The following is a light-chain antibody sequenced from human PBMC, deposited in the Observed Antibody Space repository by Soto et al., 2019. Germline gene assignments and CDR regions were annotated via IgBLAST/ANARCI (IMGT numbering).Light chain of an antibody. J-gene: IGKJ5*01. CDR2: AAS. V-gene: IGKV1-27*01. CDR1: QGISKY. Sequence: DIQMTQSPSSLSASVGDGVTITCRASQGISKYLAWYQQKPGKVPKLLIYAASTLQSGVPSRFSGSGSGTDFTLTISSLQPEYVATYYCQKYNSALSTFGQGTRLEIK. CDR3: QKYNSALST.